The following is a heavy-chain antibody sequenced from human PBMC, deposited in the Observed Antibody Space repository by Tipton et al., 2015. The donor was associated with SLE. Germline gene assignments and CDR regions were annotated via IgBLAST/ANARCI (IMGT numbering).Heavy chain of an antibody. CDR1: GFTFSNYG. CDR3: AKSPVDFWNGYST. V-gene: IGHV3-30*02. D-gene: IGHD3-3*01. J-gene: IGHJ4*02. CDR2: TRYDGNKK. Sequence: SLRLSCAASGFTFSNYGMYWVRQAPGKGLEWVTFTRYDGNKKYYADSVKGRFTISRDNSKNTMYLQMNSLRAEDTAVYYCAKSPVDFWNGYSTWGQGTLVAVSS.